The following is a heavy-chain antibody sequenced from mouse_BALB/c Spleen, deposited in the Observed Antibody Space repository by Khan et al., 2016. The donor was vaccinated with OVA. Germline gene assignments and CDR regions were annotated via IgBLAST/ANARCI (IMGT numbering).Heavy chain of an antibody. CDR2: ISSSSSYT. CDR1: GFPFSSYG. CDR3: ARLFPSYFDY. V-gene: IGHV5-6*02. J-gene: IGHJ2*01. Sequence: DVMLVESGGDLVKPGGSLKLSCAASGFPFSSYGMSWVRQTPDKRLEWVATISSSSSYTYYPDSVKGRFTISRDNAKNTLYLQMSSLKSEDTAMYYCARLFPSYFDYWGQGTTLTVSS.